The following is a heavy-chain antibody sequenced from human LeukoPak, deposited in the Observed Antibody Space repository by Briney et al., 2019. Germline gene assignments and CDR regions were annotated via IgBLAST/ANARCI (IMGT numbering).Heavy chain of an antibody. D-gene: IGHD3-16*02. V-gene: IGHV4-34*01. J-gene: IGHJ4*02. CDR3: ARGMMYYDYVWGSYRYPYYFDY. Sequence: PETLSLTCAVYGGSFSGYYWSWIRQPPGKGLEWIGEINHSGSTNYNPSLKSRVTISVDTSKNQFSLKLSSVTAADTAVYYCARGMMYYDYVWGSYRYPYYFDYWGQGTLVTVSS. CDR2: INHSGST. CDR1: GGSFSGYY.